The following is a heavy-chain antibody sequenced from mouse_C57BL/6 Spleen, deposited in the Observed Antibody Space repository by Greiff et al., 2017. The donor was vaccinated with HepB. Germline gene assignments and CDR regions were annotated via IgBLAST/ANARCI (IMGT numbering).Heavy chain of an antibody. CDR1: GYAFSSSW. J-gene: IGHJ2*01. V-gene: IGHV1-82*01. D-gene: IGHD1-1*01. Sequence: QVQLQQSGPELVKPGASVKISCKASGYAFSSSWMNWVKQRPGKGLEWIGRIYPGDGDTNYNGKFKGKATLTADKSSSTAYMQLSSLTSEDSAVYFCARRSYYGSIDYWGQGTTLTVSS. CDR3: ARRSYYGSIDY. CDR2: IYPGDGDT.